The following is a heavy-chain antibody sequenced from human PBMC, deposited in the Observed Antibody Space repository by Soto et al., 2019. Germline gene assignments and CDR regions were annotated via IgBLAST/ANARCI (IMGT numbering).Heavy chain of an antibody. D-gene: IGHD5-18*01. V-gene: IGHV4-61*01. CDR2: ISYSGST. CDR1: GGSISSDSYY. J-gene: IGHJ4*02. Sequence: SETLSLTCTVSGGSISSDSYYWGWIRQSPWKGLEWIAYISYSGSTYYNPTLKSRLTISVDTSKSQFSLKLSSVTAAVTAVYYCARGRGYSYGMTFDYWGQGTLVTVSS. CDR3: ARGRGYSYGMTFDY.